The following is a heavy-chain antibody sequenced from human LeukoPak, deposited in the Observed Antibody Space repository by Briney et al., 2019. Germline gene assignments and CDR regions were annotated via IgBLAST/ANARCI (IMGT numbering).Heavy chain of an antibody. J-gene: IGHJ3*01. V-gene: IGHV3-23*01. Sequence: GGSLRLSCEASGFPFSDYAMTWVHQAPGKGLEWVSSIKGGGGGSSYADSVKGRFTMTRDNSKSTLYLQMNSLRAGDTAVYFCGRDPNGDYVGAFEFWGQGTLVTVSS. CDR3: GRDPNGDYVGAFEF. CDR1: GFPFSDYA. D-gene: IGHD4-17*01. CDR2: IKGGGGGS.